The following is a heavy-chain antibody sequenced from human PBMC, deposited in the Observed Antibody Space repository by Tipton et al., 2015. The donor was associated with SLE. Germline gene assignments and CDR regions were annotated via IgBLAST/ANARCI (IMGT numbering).Heavy chain of an antibody. V-gene: IGHV3-49*03. D-gene: IGHD3-3*01. CDR2: IRSKAYGGTT. Sequence: LSLTCTVSGGSISSYYWSWIRQPPGKGLEWVGFIRSKAYGGTTEYAASVKGRFTISRDDSKSIAYLQMNSLKTEDTAVYYCTSRDDFWSGYYTHWGQGTLVTVSS. J-gene: IGHJ4*02. CDR3: TSRDDFWSGYYTH. CDR1: GGSISSYY.